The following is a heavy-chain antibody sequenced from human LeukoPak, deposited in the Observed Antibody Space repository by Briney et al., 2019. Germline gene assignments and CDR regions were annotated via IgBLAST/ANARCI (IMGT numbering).Heavy chain of an antibody. CDR1: GYTFTSYD. D-gene: IGHD2-2*01. J-gene: IGHJ4*02. CDR3: ARDCSSTSCCGFDY. CDR2: MNPNSGNT. Sequence: ASVKVSCKXSGYTFTSYDINWVRQATGQGLEWMGWMNPNSGNTGYAQKFQGRVTMTRNTSISTAYMELSSLRSEDTAVYYCARDCSSTSCCGFDYWGQGTLVTVSS. V-gene: IGHV1-8*01.